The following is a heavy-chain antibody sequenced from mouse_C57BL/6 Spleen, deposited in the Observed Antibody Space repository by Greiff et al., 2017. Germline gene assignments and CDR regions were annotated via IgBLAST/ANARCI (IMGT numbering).Heavy chain of an antibody. CDR2: FYPGSGSI. D-gene: IGHD2-1*01. CDR1: GYTFTEYT. J-gene: IGHJ4*01. V-gene: IGHV1-62-2*01. CDR3: ARHEIYYYAMDY. Sequence: QVQLKQSGAELVKPGASVKLSCKASGYTFTEYTIHWVKQRSGQGLEWIGWFYPGSGSIKYNEKFKDKATLTADKSSSTVYMELSMVTSEDSAVFFCARHEIYYYAMDYWGQGTSVTVSS.